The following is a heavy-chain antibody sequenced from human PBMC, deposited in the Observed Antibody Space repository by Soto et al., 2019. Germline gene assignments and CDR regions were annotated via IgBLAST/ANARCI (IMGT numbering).Heavy chain of an antibody. CDR1: GYTFTSYA. CDR2: INAGNGNT. CDR3: ARDTARPYYYYYGMDV. D-gene: IGHD5-18*01. Sequence: ASVKVSCKXSGYTFTSYAMHWVRQAPGQRLEWMGWINAGNGNTKYSQKFQGRVTITRDTSASTAYMELSSLRSEDTAVYYCARDTARPYYYYYGMDVWGQGTTVTVSS. V-gene: IGHV1-3*01. J-gene: IGHJ6*02.